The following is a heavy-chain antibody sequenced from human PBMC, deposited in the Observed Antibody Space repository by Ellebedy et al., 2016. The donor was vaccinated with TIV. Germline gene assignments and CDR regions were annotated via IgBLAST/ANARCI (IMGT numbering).Heavy chain of an antibody. J-gene: IGHJ6*02. CDR1: GYTFTSYD. Sequence: ASVKVSCXASGYTFTSYDINWVRQATGQGLEWMGWMNPNSGNTGYAQKFQGRVTMTRNTSISTAYMELSSLRSEDTAVYYCASSGPTMVSYGMDVWGQGTTVTVSS. D-gene: IGHD3-10*01. CDR3: ASSGPTMVSYGMDV. CDR2: MNPNSGNT. V-gene: IGHV1-8*01.